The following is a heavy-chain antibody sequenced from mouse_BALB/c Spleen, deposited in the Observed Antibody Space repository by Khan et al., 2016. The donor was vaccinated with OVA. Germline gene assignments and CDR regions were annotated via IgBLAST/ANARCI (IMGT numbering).Heavy chain of an antibody. Sequence: EVKLLESGPGLVKPSQSLSLTCTVTGYSITSCYAWNWIRQFPGNKLGWMGYISYSGGTSYNPSLKSRSSITRDTSKNQFFLQLNSVTAEDAATYCGAGGNYYEYYFDYWGQGTTLTVSS. V-gene: IGHV3-2*02. D-gene: IGHD1-1*01. CDR3: AGGNYYEYYFDY. J-gene: IGHJ2*01. CDR1: GYSITSCYA. CDR2: ISYSGGT.